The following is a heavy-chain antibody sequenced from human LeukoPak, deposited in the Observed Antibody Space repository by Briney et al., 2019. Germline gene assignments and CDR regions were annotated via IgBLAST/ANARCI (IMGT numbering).Heavy chain of an antibody. V-gene: IGHV4-38-2*02. J-gene: IGHJ5*02. D-gene: IGHD3-10*01. Sequence: SETLSLTCAVTGYSISYGYYWGWIRQPPGKGLEWIGSIYHSGSTYYNPSLKSRVTISVDTSKNQFSLNLGSVTAADTAVYYCARDLRSGSYLNWFDPWGQGTLVPSPQ. CDR1: GYSISYGYY. CDR2: IYHSGST. CDR3: ARDLRSGSYLNWFDP.